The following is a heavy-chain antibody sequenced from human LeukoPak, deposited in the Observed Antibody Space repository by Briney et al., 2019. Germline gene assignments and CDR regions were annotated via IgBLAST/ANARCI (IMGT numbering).Heavy chain of an antibody. D-gene: IGHD3-22*01. CDR3: ASLGDSSGYYYYYYMDV. CDR2: IYYSGST. Sequence: SETLPLTCTVSGGSISSSSYYWGWIRQPPGKRLEWIGSIYYSGSTYYNPSLKSRVTISVDTSKNQFSLKLSSVTAADTAVYYCASLGDSSGYYYYYYMDVWGKGTTVTVSS. CDR1: GGSISSSSYY. V-gene: IGHV4-39*01. J-gene: IGHJ6*03.